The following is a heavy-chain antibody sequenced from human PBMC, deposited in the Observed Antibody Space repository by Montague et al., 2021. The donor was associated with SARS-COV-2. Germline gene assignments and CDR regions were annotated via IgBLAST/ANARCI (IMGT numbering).Heavy chain of an antibody. CDR1: GFTFTSYS. V-gene: IGHV3-30*04. J-gene: IGHJ4*02. Sequence: SLRLSCAASGFTFTSYSMHWVRQAPGKGLEWLAIVSFNGAKQYYADSVNGRFTISRGNSKNTLFLQMNSLRAEDTAVYFCARVKTGPYVPIDFRGQGTLVTVSS. D-gene: IGHD1-1*01. CDR3: ARVKTGPYVPIDF. CDR2: VSFNGAKQ.